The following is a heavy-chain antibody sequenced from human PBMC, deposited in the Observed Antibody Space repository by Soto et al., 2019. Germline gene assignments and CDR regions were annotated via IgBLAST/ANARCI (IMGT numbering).Heavy chain of an antibody. V-gene: IGHV3-30-3*01. J-gene: IGHJ6*02. CDR3: AREGGDDRSGYDPYYGMDV. CDR2: ISYDGSNK. D-gene: IGHD3-22*01. CDR1: GFTFSSYA. Sequence: QVQLVESGGGVVQPGRSLRLSCAASGFTFSSYARHWVRQAPGKGLEWVAVISYDGSNKYYADSVKGRFTISRDNSKNTLYLQMNSLRAEDTAVYYCAREGGDDRSGYDPYYGMDVWGRGTTVTVSS.